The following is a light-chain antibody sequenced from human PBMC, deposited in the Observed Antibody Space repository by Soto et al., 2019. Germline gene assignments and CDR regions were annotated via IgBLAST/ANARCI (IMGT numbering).Light chain of an antibody. CDR3: QQYGISPPNT. CDR1: QSVVCSY. Sequence: EIVLTQSPGTLSLSPGERATLSCRASQSVVCSYLAWYQQKPGQAPRLLIYAASSRATGVPERFSGSGSGTDYTLTISRLEPEDFAVYYSQQYGISPPNTFGHGTRLEIK. J-gene: IGKJ5*01. V-gene: IGKV3-20*01. CDR2: AAS.